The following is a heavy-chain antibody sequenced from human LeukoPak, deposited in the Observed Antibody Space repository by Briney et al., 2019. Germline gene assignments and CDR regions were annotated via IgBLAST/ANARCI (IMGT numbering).Heavy chain of an antibody. D-gene: IGHD3-10*01. CDR1: GGSISSSSYY. Sequence: PSETLSLTCTVSGGSISSSSYYWGWIRQPPGKGLEWIGSIYYSGSTYYNPSLKSRVTISVDTSKNQFSLKLSSVTAADTAVYYCARAYSYGSGTYNAFDIWGQGTMVTVSS. J-gene: IGHJ3*02. CDR3: ARAYSYGSGTYNAFDI. CDR2: IYYSGST. V-gene: IGHV4-39*07.